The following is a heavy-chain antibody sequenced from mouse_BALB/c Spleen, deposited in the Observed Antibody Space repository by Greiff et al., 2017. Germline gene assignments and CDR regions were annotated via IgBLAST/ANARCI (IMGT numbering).Heavy chain of an antibody. CDR3: AKHAPRQLGLPFYAMDY. D-gene: IGHD3-2*01. Sequence: QVQLKQSGPGLVAPSQSLSITCTVSGFSLTDYGVSWIRQPPGKGLEWLGVIWGGGSTYYNSALKSRLSISKDNSKSQVFLKMNSLQTDDTAMYYGAKHAPRQLGLPFYAMDYWGQGTSVTVSS. CDR2: IWGGGST. CDR1: GFSLTDYG. V-gene: IGHV2-6-5*01. J-gene: IGHJ4*01.